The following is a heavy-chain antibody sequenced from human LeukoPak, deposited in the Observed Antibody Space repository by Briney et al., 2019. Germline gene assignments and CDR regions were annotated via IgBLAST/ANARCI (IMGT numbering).Heavy chain of an antibody. D-gene: IGHD5-18*01. CDR1: GFTFSSYG. V-gene: IGHV3-33*01. CDR3: ARGGYSYGYDLVY. Sequence: PGGSLRLSCAASGFTFSSYGMHWVRQAPGKGLEWVAVIWYDGSNKYYADSVKGRFTISRDNSKNTLYLQMNSLRAEDTAVYYCARGGYSYGYDLVYWGQGTLVTVSS. CDR2: IWYDGSNK. J-gene: IGHJ4*02.